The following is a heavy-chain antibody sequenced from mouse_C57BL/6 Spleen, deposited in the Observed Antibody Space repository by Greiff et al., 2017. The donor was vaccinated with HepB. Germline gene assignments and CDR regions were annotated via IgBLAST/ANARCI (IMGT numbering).Heavy chain of an antibody. CDR2: IYPRSGNT. D-gene: IGHD1-1*01. CDR1: GYTFTSYG. J-gene: IGHJ2*01. Sequence: VQRVESGAELARPGASVKLSCKASGYTFTSYGISWVKQRTGQGLEWIGEIYPRSGNTYYNEKFKGKATLTADKSSSTAYMALRSLTSEDSAVYFCARSAYGSSFYFDDWGQGTTLTVSS. CDR3: ARSAYGSSFYFDD. V-gene: IGHV1-81*01.